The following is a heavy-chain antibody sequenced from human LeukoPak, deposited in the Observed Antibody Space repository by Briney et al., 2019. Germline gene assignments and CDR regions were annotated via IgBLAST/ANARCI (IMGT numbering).Heavy chain of an antibody. J-gene: IGHJ4*02. D-gene: IGHD2-15*01. V-gene: IGHV4-61*02. CDR3: AGVVVAANLDLDY. Sequence: SQTLSLTCTVSGGSISSGSYYWSWIRQPAGKGREWIGRIYTSGSTNYNPSLKSRVTISVDTSKNQFSLKLSSVTAADTAVYYCAGVVVAANLDLDYWGQGTLVTVSS. CDR2: IYTSGST. CDR1: GGSISSGSYY.